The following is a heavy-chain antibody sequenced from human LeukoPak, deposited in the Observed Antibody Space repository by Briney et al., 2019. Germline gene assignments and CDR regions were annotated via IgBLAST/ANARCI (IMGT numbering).Heavy chain of an antibody. D-gene: IGHD3-22*01. CDR3: ARGGYYDSSGYYPFDY. V-gene: IGHV4-30-2*01. CDR2: IYHSGST. Sequence: PSETLSLTCAVSGGSISSGGYSWSWIRQPPGKVLEWIGYIYHSGSTYYNPSLKSRVTISVDRSKNQFSLKLSSVTAADTAVYYCARGGYYDSSGYYPFDYWGQGTLVTVSS. J-gene: IGHJ4*02. CDR1: GGSISSGGYS.